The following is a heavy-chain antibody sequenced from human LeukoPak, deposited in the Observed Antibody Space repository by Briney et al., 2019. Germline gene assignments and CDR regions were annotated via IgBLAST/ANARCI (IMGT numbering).Heavy chain of an antibody. V-gene: IGHV1-69*13. D-gene: IGHD2-15*01. CDR3: AREYCSGGSCYSYERYFDY. CDR2: IIPIFGTA. CDR1: GGTFSSYA. J-gene: IGHJ4*02. Sequence: SVKVSCKASGGTFSSYAISWVRQAPGQGLEWMGGIIPIFGTANYAQKFQGRVTITADESTSTAHMELSSLRSEDMAVYYCAREYCSGGSCYSYERYFDYWGQGTLVTVSS.